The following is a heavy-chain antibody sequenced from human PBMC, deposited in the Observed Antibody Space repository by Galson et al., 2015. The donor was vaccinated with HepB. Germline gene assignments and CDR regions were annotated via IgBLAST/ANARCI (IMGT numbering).Heavy chain of an antibody. CDR1: GYTFTGYY. CDR3: ARSIVVVPSAMGDPYYYYDAMAV. CDR2: INPNSGGT. V-gene: IGHV1-2*02. Sequence: SVKVSCKASGYTFTGYYMHWVRQAPGQGLEWMGWINPNSGGTNYAQKFQGRVTMTRDTSISTAYMELSRLRSDDTAVYYCARSIVVVPSAMGDPYYYYDAMAVRAKGPRSPPP. J-gene: IGHJ6*02. D-gene: IGHD2-2*01.